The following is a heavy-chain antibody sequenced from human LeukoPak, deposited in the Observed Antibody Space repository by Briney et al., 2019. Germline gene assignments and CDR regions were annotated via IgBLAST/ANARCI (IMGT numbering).Heavy chain of an antibody. Sequence: ASVKVSCKASGYTFTSYYMHWVRQPPGQGLEWMGIINPSGGSTSYAQKFQGRVTMTSEMSTSTVYMEPSSLRSEDTAVYQCARARGDAWLLLYYFDYWGQGTLVTVSS. V-gene: IGHV1-46*01. D-gene: IGHD3-22*01. CDR3: ARARGDAWLLLYYFDY. J-gene: IGHJ4*02. CDR1: GYTFTSYY. CDR2: INPSGGST.